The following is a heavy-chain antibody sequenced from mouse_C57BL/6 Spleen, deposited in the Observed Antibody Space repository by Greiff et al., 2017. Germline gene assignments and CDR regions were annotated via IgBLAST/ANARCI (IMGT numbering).Heavy chain of an antibody. CDR1: GYSITSGYY. CDR2: ISYDGSN. J-gene: IGHJ2*01. Sequence: ESGPGLVKPSQSLSLTCSVTGYSITSGYYWNWIRQFPGNKLEWMGYISYDGSNNYNPSLKNRISITRDTSKNQFFLKLNSVTTEDTATYYCARNWADFDYWGQGTTLTVSS. D-gene: IGHD4-1*01. CDR3: ARNWADFDY. V-gene: IGHV3-6*01.